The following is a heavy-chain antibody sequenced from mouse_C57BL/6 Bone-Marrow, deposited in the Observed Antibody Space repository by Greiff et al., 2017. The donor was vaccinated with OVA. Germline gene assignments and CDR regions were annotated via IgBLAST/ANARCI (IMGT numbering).Heavy chain of an antibody. J-gene: IGHJ2*01. D-gene: IGHD4-1*01. CDR1: GYSFTGYY. Sequence: EVQLQQSGPELVKPGASVKISCKASGYSFTGYYMNWVKQSPEKSLEWIGEINPSTGGTTYNQKFKAKATLTVDKSSSTAYMQLKSLTSEDSAVYYCAIWDGGFDYWGQGTTLTVSS. CDR3: AIWDGGFDY. V-gene: IGHV1-42*01. CDR2: INPSTGGT.